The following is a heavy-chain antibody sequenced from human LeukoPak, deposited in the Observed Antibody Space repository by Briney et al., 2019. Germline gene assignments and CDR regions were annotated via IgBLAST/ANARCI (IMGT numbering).Heavy chain of an antibody. J-gene: IGHJ4*02. CDR2: ISSSGSTI. D-gene: IGHD3-10*02. V-gene: IGHV3-48*03. Sequence: PGGSLRLSCAASGFTFSSYEMNWVRQAPGKGLEWVSYISSSGSTIYYAYPVKGRFTLSRDNAKNSLYLQMNSLSAEATAVYYYARVFGDKFDYWGQGTLVTVSS. CDR3: ARVFGDKFDY. CDR1: GFTFSSYE.